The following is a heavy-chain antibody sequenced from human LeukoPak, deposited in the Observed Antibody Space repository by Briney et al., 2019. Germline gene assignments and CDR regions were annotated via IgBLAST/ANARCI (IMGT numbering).Heavy chain of an antibody. CDR2: ISGSGGST. CDR1: GFTFSSYG. Sequence: GGSLRLSCEASGFTFSSYGMSWVRQAPGKGLEWVSVISGSGGSTYYADSVKGRFTISRDNSKNTLYLQMNSLRAEDTAVYYCAKDLTSYLENWFDPWGQGTLVTVSS. V-gene: IGHV3-23*01. J-gene: IGHJ5*02. CDR3: AKDLTSYLENWFDP.